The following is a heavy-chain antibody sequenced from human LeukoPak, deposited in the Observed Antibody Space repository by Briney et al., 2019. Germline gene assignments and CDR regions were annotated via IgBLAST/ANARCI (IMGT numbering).Heavy chain of an antibody. Sequence: ASVKVSCKASGYTFTGYYMHWVRQAPGQGLEWMGWINPNSGGTNYAQKFQGWVTMTRDTSISTAYMELSRLRSDDTAVYYCARGAAAGTSGRLFRNWFDPWGQGTLVTVSS. CDR1: GYTFTGYY. J-gene: IGHJ5*02. V-gene: IGHV1-2*04. CDR3: ARGAAAGTSGRLFRNWFDP. D-gene: IGHD6-13*01. CDR2: INPNSGGT.